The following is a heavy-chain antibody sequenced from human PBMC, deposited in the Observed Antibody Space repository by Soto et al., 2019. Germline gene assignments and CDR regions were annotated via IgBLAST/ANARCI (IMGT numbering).Heavy chain of an antibody. J-gene: IGHJ4*02. Sequence: QVQLVQSGAEVKKPGASVKVSCKAYGSTFTSYGISWVRQAPGQGLEWMGWISAYNGNTKYAQKLQGRVTMTTDTSRSTADMELRSLRSDDTAVYYCAREPNYFDYWGQGTLVTVSS. CDR2: ISAYNGNT. CDR3: AREPNYFDY. V-gene: IGHV1-18*01. CDR1: GSTFTSYG.